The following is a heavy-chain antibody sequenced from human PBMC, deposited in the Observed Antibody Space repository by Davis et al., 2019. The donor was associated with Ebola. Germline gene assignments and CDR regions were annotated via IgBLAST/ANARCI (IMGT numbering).Heavy chain of an antibody. CDR1: GGSVSSGSYY. V-gene: IGHV4-39*01. D-gene: IGHD3-10*01. CDR3: ARQAYYGSGSLDY. J-gene: IGHJ4*02. CDR2: IYYSGST. Sequence: SETLSLTCTVSGGSVSSGSYYWGWIRQPLGKGLEWIGSIYYSGSTYYNPSLKSRVTISVDTSKNQFSLKLSSVTAADTAVYYCARQAYYGSGSLDYWGQGTLVTVSS.